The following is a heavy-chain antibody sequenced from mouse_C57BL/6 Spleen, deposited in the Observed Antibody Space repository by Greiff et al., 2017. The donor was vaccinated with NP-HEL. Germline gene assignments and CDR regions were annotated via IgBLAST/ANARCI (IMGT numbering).Heavy chain of an antibody. J-gene: IGHJ1*03. CDR1: GFTFSDYY. CDR2: INYDGSST. CDR3: AREDSGGVPGYLDV. V-gene: IGHV5-16*01. Sequence: DVMLVESEGGLVQPGSSMKLSCTASGFTFSDYYMACVRQVPEKGLEWVANINYDGSSTYYLDSLKRRLITSRANAKNILYLQMSSLKSEDTATYYCAREDSGGVPGYLDVWGTGTTVTVSS.